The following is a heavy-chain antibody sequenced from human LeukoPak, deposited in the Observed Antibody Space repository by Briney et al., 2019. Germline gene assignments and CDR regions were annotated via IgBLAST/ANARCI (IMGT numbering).Heavy chain of an antibody. CDR3: ATPTATSYAFDI. J-gene: IGHJ3*02. Sequence: GGSLRPSCAASGFTLNNAWMNWVRQAPGKGLEWVGRIKSKTDGGTTGYAAPVKGRFTISRDDSKNTLYLQMNSLKTEDTAVYYCATPTATSYAFDIWGQGTMVTVSS. D-gene: IGHD5-24*01. V-gene: IGHV3-15*01. CDR1: GFTLNNAW. CDR2: IKSKTDGGTT.